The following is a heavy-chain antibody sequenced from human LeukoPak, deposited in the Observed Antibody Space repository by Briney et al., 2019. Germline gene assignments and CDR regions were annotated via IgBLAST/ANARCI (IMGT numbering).Heavy chain of an antibody. CDR2: ISKEGSRT. Sequence: GGSLGLSCAASGFTFSAYWMFWVRQAPGKGPVWVSDISKEGSRTFYADSVKGRFTISRDNAKNTLYLQMHSLRAEDTAVYYCARDVPGTSLAGELDSWGQGTLVTVSS. V-gene: IGHV3-74*01. CDR3: ARDVPGTSLAGELDS. CDR1: GFTFSAYW. D-gene: IGHD6-13*01. J-gene: IGHJ4*02.